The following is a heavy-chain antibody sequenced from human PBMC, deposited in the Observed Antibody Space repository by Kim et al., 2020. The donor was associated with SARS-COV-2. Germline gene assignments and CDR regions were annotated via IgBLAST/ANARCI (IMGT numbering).Heavy chain of an antibody. V-gene: IGHV3-15*01. CDR1: GFTFSNAW. J-gene: IGHJ3*02. CDR3: TKDNTMVREADAFDI. Sequence: GGSLRLSCAASGFTFSNAWMSWVRQAPGKGLEWVGRIKSKTDGENTDYAAPVKGRFTISRDDSKNTLYLQMTSLKNADTAVYYCTKDNTMVREADAFDI. D-gene: IGHD3-10*01. CDR2: IKSKTDGENT.